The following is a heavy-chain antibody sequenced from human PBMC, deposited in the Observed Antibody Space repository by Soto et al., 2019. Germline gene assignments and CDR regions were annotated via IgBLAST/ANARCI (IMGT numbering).Heavy chain of an antibody. CDR1: GGSISSGGYY. J-gene: IGHJ4*02. CDR2: IYYSGST. D-gene: IGHD3-22*01. CDR3: AREISYYDSSGYYSAYFDY. V-gene: IGHV4-31*03. Sequence: QVQLQESGPGLVKPSQTLSLTCTVSGGSISSGGYYWSWIRQHPGKGLEWIGYIYYSGSTYYNPSLTSRVTLSVDTSKNQFSLKLSSVTAADTAVYYCAREISYYDSSGYYSAYFDYWGQGTLVTVPS.